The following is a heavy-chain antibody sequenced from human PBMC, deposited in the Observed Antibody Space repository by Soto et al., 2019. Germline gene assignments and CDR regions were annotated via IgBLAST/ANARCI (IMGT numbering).Heavy chain of an antibody. CDR2: RSSRSGHI. CDR1: GFTFGSVF. D-gene: IGHD3-3*01. J-gene: IGHJ4*02. Sequence: GGSLRLSCAASGFTFGSVFMSWVLQAPGKGLEWISTRSSRSGHIYYAESVEGRCTISRDNAGNSLYLQMKRLRPEDTALYYYGRLSPQGYEYWGQGTQVPVCS. V-gene: IGHV3-21*01. CDR3: GRLSPQGYEY.